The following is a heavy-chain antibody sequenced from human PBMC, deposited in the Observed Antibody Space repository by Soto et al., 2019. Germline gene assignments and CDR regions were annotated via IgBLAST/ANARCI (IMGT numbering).Heavy chain of an antibody. V-gene: IGHV5-51*01. Sequence: GESLKISCKGSGYSFTSYWIGWVRQMPGKGLEWMGIIYPGDSDTRYSPSFQGQVTISADKSISTAYLQWSSLKASDTAMYYCGRWAQPDGPDYYYYYGMDVWGQGTTVTV. CDR3: GRWAQPDGPDYYYYYGMDV. CDR2: IYPGDSDT. D-gene: IGHD2-2*01. J-gene: IGHJ6*02. CDR1: GYSFTSYW.